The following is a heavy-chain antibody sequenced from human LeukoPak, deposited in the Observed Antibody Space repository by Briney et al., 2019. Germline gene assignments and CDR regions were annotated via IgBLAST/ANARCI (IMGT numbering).Heavy chain of an antibody. CDR3: ARNNTRTVSRGSSRRRANAFDI. CDR1: GSSISNTYY. D-gene: IGHD6-13*01. V-gene: IGHV4-38-2*01. J-gene: IGHJ3*02. CDR2: IYNSGST. Sequence: KPSETLSLTCAVSGSSISNTYYWGWIRQPPGKGLEWIGSIYNSGSTYYNPSLRSRVTISVDTSKNQFSLKLRSVTAADTAVYYCARNNTRTVSRGSSRRRANAFDIWGQGTMVTASS.